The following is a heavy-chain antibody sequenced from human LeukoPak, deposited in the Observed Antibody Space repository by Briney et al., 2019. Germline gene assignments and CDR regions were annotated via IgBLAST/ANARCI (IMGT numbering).Heavy chain of an antibody. J-gene: IGHJ6*03. V-gene: IGHV4-39*01. CDR2: IYYSGST. CDR1: GGSLSSSSYY. CDR3: ARQYCSSTSCYRLQDYYYYMDV. Sequence: SETLSLTCTVSGGSLSSSSYYWGWIRQPPGKGLGWIGSIYYSGSTYYNPSLKSRVTISVDTSKNQFSLKLSSVTAADTAVYYCARQYCSSTSCYRLQDYYYYMDVWGKGTTVTVSS. D-gene: IGHD2-2*01.